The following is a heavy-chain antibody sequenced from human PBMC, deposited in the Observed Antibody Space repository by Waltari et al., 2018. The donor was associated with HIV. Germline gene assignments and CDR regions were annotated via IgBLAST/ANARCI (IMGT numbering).Heavy chain of an antibody. CDR3: ARGRKSWIQLWRDY. Sequence: QVQLQESGPGLVKPSQTLSPTCTVSGGSISSGDYYWSWIRQPPGKGLEWLGYIYYSGRTYSYPSLKSRVTISVDTSKNQFSLKLSSVAAADTAVYYCARGRKSWIQLWRDYWGQGTLVTVSS. CDR2: IYYSGRT. J-gene: IGHJ4*02. V-gene: IGHV4-30-4*01. D-gene: IGHD5-18*01. CDR1: GGSISSGDYY.